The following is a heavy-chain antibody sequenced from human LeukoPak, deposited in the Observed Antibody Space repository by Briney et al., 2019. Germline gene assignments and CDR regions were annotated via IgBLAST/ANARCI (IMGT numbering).Heavy chain of an antibody. CDR2: IYSGGST. CDR3: ARDGRQQLSP. V-gene: IGHV3-53*01. CDR1: GFTFSSFA. D-gene: IGHD6-13*01. J-gene: IGHJ5*02. Sequence: GGSLRLSCAASGFTFSSFAMSWVRQAPGKGLEWVSVIYSGGSTYYADSVKGRFTISRDNSKNTLYLQMNSLRAEDTAVYYCARDGRQQLSPWGQGTLVTVSS.